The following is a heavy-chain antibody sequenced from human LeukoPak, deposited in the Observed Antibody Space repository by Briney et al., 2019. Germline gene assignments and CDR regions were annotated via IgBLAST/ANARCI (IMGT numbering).Heavy chain of an antibody. CDR2: IWYDGSNK. CDR1: GLTFSSYG. J-gene: IGHJ4*02. CDR3: ARDSTDYGDSPLDY. Sequence: PGGSLRLSCGASGLTFSSYGMHWVRQAPGKGLEWVAVIWYDGSNKYYADSVKGRFTISRDTSKNTLYLQMNSLRAEDTAVYYCARDSTDYGDSPLDYWGQGTLVTVSS. D-gene: IGHD4-17*01. V-gene: IGHV3-33*08.